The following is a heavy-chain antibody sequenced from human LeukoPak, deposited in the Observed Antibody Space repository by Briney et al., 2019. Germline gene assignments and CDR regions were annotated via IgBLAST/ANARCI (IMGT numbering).Heavy chain of an antibody. D-gene: IGHD3-10*01. CDR1: GSLFTSYC. Sequence: KSGESLKISCKDSGSLFTSYCIAWVRQRPGKGLEWMGIIYPGDSDTRYSPSFQGRVTISADKSINTAYLLWSSLQASDTATYYCARQDASGTYDAFDVWGQGTVVTV. V-gene: IGHV5-51*01. CDR3: ARQDASGTYDAFDV. J-gene: IGHJ3*01. CDR2: IYPGDSDT.